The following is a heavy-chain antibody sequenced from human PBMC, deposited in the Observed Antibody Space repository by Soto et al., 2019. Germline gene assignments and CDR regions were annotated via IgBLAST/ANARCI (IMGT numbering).Heavy chain of an antibody. Sequence: QVQLQESGPGLVKPSETLSLTCTVSGTSVGNYYWSWIRQPAGKGLEWIGRIYSSGSPKYNPSLKSRVTMSLDTSNNQFSLKLSSVTAADTVVYYCTQGPYYNTSGWFAPWGHGTLVTVSS. J-gene: IGHJ5*02. V-gene: IGHV4-4*07. CDR1: GTSVGNYY. CDR3: TQGPYYNTSGWFAP. D-gene: IGHD3-16*01. CDR2: IYSSGSP.